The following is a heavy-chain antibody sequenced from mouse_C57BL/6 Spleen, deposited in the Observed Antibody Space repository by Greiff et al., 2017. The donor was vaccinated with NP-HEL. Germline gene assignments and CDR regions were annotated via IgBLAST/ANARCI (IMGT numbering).Heavy chain of an antibody. CDR1: GFNIKDYY. CDR3: TDYDYDHWYFDV. J-gene: IGHJ1*03. CDR2: IDPEDGDT. Sequence: VQLKQSGAELVRPGASVKLSCTASGFNIKDYYMHWVKQRPEQGLEWIGRIDPEDGDTEYAPKFQGKATMTADTSSNTAYLQLSSLTSEDTAVYYCTDYDYDHWYFDVWGTGTTVTVSS. V-gene: IGHV14-1*01. D-gene: IGHD2-4*01.